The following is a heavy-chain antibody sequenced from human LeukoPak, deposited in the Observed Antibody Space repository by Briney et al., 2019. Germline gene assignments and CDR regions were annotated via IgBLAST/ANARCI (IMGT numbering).Heavy chain of an antibody. CDR1: GFTFSDCY. Sequence: PGGSLRLSCAASGFTFSDCYMSWIRQAPGKGLEWVSYISSSGSTIYYADSVKGRFTISRDNAKNSLYLQMNSLRAEDTAVYYCARDRRYYDSSGYFAPGDYWGQGTLVTVSS. J-gene: IGHJ4*02. CDR3: ARDRRYYDSSGYFAPGDY. V-gene: IGHV3-11*01. D-gene: IGHD3-22*01. CDR2: ISSSGSTI.